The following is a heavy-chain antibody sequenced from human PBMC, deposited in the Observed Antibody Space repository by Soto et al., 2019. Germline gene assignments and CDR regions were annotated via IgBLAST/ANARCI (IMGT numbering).Heavy chain of an antibody. CDR3: AIQVDTAMAHYFDY. V-gene: IGHV4-39*01. J-gene: IGHJ4*02. CDR1: GGSISSSSYY. D-gene: IGHD5-18*01. Sequence: SETLSLTCTVSGGSISSSSYYWGWIRQPPGKGLEWIGSIYYSGSTYYNPSLKSRVTISVDTSKNQFSLKLSSVTAADTAVYYCAIQVDTAMAHYFDYWGQGTLVTVSS. CDR2: IYYSGST.